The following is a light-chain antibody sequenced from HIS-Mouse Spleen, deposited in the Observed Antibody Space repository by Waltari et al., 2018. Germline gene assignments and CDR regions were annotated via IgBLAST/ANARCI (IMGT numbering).Light chain of an antibody. CDR2: EDS. CDR3: YSTDSSGNHRV. V-gene: IGLV3-10*01. J-gene: IGLJ2*01. CDR1: ALPKKY. Sequence: SYELTQPPSVSVSPGQTARITCSGDALPKKYAYWYQHKSGQAPVLVIFEDSKRPSGPPEGFSGSSSGTMATLTISGAQVEDEADYYCYSTDSSGNHRVFGGGTKLTVL.